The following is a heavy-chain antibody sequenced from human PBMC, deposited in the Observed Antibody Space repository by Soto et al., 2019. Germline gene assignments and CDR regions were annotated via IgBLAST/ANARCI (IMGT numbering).Heavy chain of an antibody. CDR1: GGSIKSGSYY. V-gene: IGHV4-39*01. D-gene: IGHD3-3*01. J-gene: IGHJ6*03. CDR2: IHHGGST. CDR3: ARHLTGHTTIFAVSDSGYMDF. Sequence: QLQLQESGPGLVNPSETLSLTCTVSGGSIKSGSYYWGWVRQPPGKGLQWIGSIHHGGSTYYNPSLKSRVNRSIASSKTQFSLRLTSVTAADRAVYYCARHLTGHTTIFAVSDSGYMDFWGKGTTVAVSS.